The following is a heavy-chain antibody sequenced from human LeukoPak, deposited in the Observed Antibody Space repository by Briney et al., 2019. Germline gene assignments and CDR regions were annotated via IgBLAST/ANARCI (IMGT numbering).Heavy chain of an antibody. D-gene: IGHD3-22*01. V-gene: IGHV1-18*01. CDR3: ARDKWYYNSSGYYPFDY. J-gene: IGHJ4*02. CDR1: GYTFTSYG. Sequence: ASVKVSCKASGYTFTSYGISWVRQAPGQGLEWMGWISAYNGNTNYAQKLQGRVTMTTDTSTSTAYMELRSLRSDDTAVYYCARDKWYYNSSGYYPFDYWGRGTLVPVSS. CDR2: ISAYNGNT.